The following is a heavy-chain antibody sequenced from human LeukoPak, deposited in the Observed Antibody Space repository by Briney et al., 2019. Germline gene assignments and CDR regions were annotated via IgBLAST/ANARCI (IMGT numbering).Heavy chain of an antibody. CDR1: GFTFSSYG. V-gene: IGHV3-23*01. CDR2: ISGSGGGT. D-gene: IGHD4-17*01. CDR3: AKGGVYGDYYFDY. J-gene: IGHJ4*02. Sequence: GGSLRLSCAAPGFTFSSYGMHWVRQAPGRGLEWVSIISGSGGGTYYADSVKGRFTISGDNSKNTVYLQMNSLRAEDTALYYCAKGGVYGDYYFDYWGQGTLVTVSS.